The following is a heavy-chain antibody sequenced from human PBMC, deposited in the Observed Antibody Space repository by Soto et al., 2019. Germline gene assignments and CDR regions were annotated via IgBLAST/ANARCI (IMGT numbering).Heavy chain of an antibody. CDR3: ARVLGGVPGIFDT. J-gene: IGHJ4*02. Sequence: QVQLEESGGGVVQPGRSLRLSCEASGFTFNTYSMHWVRQPPGKGLEWLAAIWYDGTQKYYADSVKGRFIISRDNSKKTLYLEMNSLRAEDTAVYYCARVLGGVPGIFDTWDQGTLVTVSS. CDR1: GFTFNTYS. CDR2: IWYDGTQK. D-gene: IGHD3-16*01. V-gene: IGHV3-33*01.